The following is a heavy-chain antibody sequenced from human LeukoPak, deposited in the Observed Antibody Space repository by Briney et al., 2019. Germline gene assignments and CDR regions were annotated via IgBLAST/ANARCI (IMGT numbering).Heavy chain of an antibody. CDR3: ARSAEPYCSSTSCTSYMDV. V-gene: IGHV3-20*04. CDR1: GFTFDDYG. D-gene: IGHD2-2*01. J-gene: IGHJ6*03. CDR2: INWNGGST. Sequence: GGSLRLSCAASGFTFDDYGMSWVRQAPGKGLEWVSGINWNGGSTGYADSVKGRFTISRDNAKNSLYLQMNSLRAEDTALYYCARSAEPYCSSTSCTSYMDVWGKGTTVTVSS.